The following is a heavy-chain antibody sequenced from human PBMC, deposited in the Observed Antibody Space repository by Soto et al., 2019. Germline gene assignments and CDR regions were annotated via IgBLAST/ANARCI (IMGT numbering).Heavy chain of an antibody. J-gene: IGHJ1*01. Sequence: ASVKVSCKASGYTFTSYGISWVRQAPGQGLEWMGWISAYNGNTNYAQKLQGRVTMTTDTSTSTAYMELRSLRSDDTAVYYCATYCSSTSCAYQEYFQHWGQGTLVTVSS. CDR1: GYTFTSYG. CDR2: ISAYNGNT. V-gene: IGHV1-18*01. CDR3: ATYCSSTSCAYQEYFQH. D-gene: IGHD2-2*01.